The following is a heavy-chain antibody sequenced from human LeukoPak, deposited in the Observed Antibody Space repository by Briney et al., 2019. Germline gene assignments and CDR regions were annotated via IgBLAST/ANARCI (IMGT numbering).Heavy chain of an antibody. D-gene: IGHD6-13*01. Sequence: GRSLRLSCAASGFTFSTYGMHWVRQAPGKGLEWVAIIWFDGSNKYYADSVKGRFTISRDNSKNTLYLQMNSLRAEDTAVYYCAKNVAAAEYYYYGMDVWGQGTTVTVSS. CDR2: IWFDGSNK. CDR3: AKNVAAAEYYYYGMDV. J-gene: IGHJ6*02. CDR1: GFTFSTYG. V-gene: IGHV3-33*06.